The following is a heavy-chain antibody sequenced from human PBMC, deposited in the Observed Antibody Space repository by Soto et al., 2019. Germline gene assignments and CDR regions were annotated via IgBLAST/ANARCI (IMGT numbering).Heavy chain of an antibody. Sequence: ASVKVSCKASGYTFTSYDINWVRQATGQGLEWMGWMNPNSGNTGYAQKFQGRVTLTTDTSTNTAYMELWSLTSDDTAVYFCARASRPGELLQFDHWGQGTLVTVSS. CDR1: GYTFTSYD. D-gene: IGHD1-7*01. CDR2: MNPNSGNT. V-gene: IGHV1-8*01. J-gene: IGHJ4*02. CDR3: ARASRPGELLQFDH.